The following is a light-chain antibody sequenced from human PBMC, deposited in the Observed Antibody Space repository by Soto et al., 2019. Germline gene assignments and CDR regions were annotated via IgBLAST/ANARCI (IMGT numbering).Light chain of an antibody. CDR3: QQYNKWPPWT. V-gene: IGKV3-15*01. CDR1: QSVSSN. CDR2: GAT. Sequence: EIVMTQSPATLSVSPGERATLSCRASQSVSSNLAWYQQKPGQAPRLLIYGATTRATVIPARFSGSGSGTEFTHTISSLQSEDFVVYYCQQYNKWPPWTFGQGTKVEIK. J-gene: IGKJ1*01.